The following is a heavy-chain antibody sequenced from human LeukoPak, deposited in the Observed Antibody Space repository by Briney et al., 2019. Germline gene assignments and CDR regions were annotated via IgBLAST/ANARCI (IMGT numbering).Heavy chain of an antibody. CDR3: ARGTVTTLFDY. Sequence: GGSLRLSCAASGFTFSSYAMHWVRQAPGKGLEWVAVISYDGSNNYYADSVKGRFTISRDNSKNTLYLQMNSLRAEDTAVYYCARGTVTTLFDYWGQGTLVTVSS. D-gene: IGHD4-17*01. CDR1: GFTFSSYA. J-gene: IGHJ4*02. CDR2: ISYDGSNN. V-gene: IGHV3-30*04.